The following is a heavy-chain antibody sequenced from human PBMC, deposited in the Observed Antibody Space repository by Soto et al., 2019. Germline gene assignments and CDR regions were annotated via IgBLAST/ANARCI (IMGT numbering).Heavy chain of an antibody. J-gene: IGHJ6*02. CDR2: IYYIGNT. CDR1: NGSISSRSSY. D-gene: IGHD6-6*01. Sequence: PSETLSLTCIVSNGSISSRSSYWGWIRQTPGKGLEWIGSIYYIGNTYYNPSLKSRVTISIDTSKTQFSLKLSSVTAADTAVYYCATIRGNQLVRTSYYYYYGMDVWGQGTTVTVSS. CDR3: ATIRGNQLVRTSYYYYYGMDV. V-gene: IGHV4-39*01.